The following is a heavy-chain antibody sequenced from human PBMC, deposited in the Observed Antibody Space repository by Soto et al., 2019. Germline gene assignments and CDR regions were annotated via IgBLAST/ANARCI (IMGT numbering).Heavy chain of an antibody. Sequence: GESLKISCKGSGYSFTSYWIGWVRQMPGKGLEWMGIIYPGDSDTRYSPSFQGQVTISADKSISTAYLQWSSLKASDTAVYYCARLQDCSGGSCYWEGAFDIWGQGTMVTVSS. D-gene: IGHD2-15*01. CDR3: ARLQDCSGGSCYWEGAFDI. CDR1: GYSFTSYW. V-gene: IGHV5-51*01. CDR2: IYPGDSDT. J-gene: IGHJ3*02.